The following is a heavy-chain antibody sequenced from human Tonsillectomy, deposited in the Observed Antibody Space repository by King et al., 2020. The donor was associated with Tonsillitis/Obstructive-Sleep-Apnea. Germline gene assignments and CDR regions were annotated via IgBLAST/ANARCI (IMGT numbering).Heavy chain of an antibody. CDR3: ARDSKSHYYDSSAYYTFDY. V-gene: IGHV1-18*01. D-gene: IGHD3-22*01. CDR1: GYTFTSYG. CDR2: ISPYNGDT. J-gene: IGHJ4*02. Sequence: QLVQSGAEVKKPGASVKVSCKASGYTFTSYGISWVRQAPGQGLEWMGWISPYNGDTNYAQKLQGRVTMTTGTSTSTAYMELRSLRSDDTAVYYCARDSKSHYYDSSAYYTFDYWGQGTLVTVSS.